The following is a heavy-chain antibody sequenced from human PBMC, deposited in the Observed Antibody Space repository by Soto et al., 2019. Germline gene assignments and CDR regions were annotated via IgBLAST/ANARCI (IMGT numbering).Heavy chain of an antibody. CDR3: TTDFGVVIIGPDY. CDR2: IKSKTDGGTT. D-gene: IGHD3-3*01. V-gene: IGHV3-15*01. Sequence: EGSLRLSCAASGFTFSNAWMSWVRQAPGKGLEWVGRIKSKTDGGTTDYAAPVKGRFTISRDDSKNTLYLQMNSLKTEDTAVYYCTTDFGVVIIGPDYWGQGTLVTVSS. J-gene: IGHJ4*02. CDR1: GFTFSNAW.